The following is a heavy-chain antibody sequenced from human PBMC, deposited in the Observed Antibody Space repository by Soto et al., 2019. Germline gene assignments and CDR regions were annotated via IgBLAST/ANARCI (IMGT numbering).Heavy chain of an antibody. J-gene: IGHJ4*02. CDR3: AHRAGLRGNGNGGSFDF. CDR2: IYWDDDK. CDR1: GFSLSTSGVG. Sequence: QITLKESGPPRVKPTQTLTLTCTFSGFSLSTSGVGVGWIRQPPGKALERLALIYWDDDKRYSPSLKNRHTITKDTSKNQVVLTLTNVDPVDTATYYCAHRAGLRGNGNGGSFDFWGQGALVTVSS. D-gene: IGHD1-1*01. V-gene: IGHV2-5*02.